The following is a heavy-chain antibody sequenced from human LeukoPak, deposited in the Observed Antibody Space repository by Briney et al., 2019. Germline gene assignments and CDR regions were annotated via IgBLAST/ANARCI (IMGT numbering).Heavy chain of an antibody. CDR2: IKLDGSEK. CDR1: GFTFGKYW. V-gene: IGHV3-7*03. Sequence: GGSLRLSCVASGFTFGKYWMSWVRQAPGEGLEWVANIKLDGSEKNYVDSVKGRFTISRDNTKNSLYLQMNSLRAEDTAVFYCARDQYDTWSRRGNFDSWGQGTLVIVSS. J-gene: IGHJ4*02. CDR3: ARDQYDTWSRRGNFDS. D-gene: IGHD3-3*01.